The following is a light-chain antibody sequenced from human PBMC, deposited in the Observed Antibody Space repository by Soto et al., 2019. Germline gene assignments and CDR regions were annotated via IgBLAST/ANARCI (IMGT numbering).Light chain of an antibody. J-gene: IGKJ1*01. V-gene: IGKV3-11*01. CDR2: DAS. CDR1: HSVGTY. CDR3: QQRKFRPGGT. Sequence: EIVLTQSPVILSVSPGDRATLSCRASHSVGTYLAWYQQKPGPAPRLLIYDASIRATGITARFSGSGSGTEFTLTISSLEPEDFAVYFCQQRKFRPGGTFCQGTKVEIK.